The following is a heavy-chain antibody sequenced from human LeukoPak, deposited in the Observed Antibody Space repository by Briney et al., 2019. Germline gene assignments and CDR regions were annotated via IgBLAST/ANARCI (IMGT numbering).Heavy chain of an antibody. Sequence: PGGSLRLSCAASGFTFSSYWMSWVRQAPGKGLEWVAVISFDGSNKYYADSVKARFTISRDNSKNTLYLQMNSLRAEDTAVYYCASNLVGVIQPEYWGQGTLVTVSS. J-gene: IGHJ4*02. CDR1: GFTFSSYW. CDR2: ISFDGSNK. CDR3: ASNLVGVIQPEY. V-gene: IGHV3-30-3*01. D-gene: IGHD3-16*02.